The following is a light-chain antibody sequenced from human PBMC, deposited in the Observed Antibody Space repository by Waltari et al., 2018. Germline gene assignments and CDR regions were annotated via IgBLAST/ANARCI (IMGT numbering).Light chain of an antibody. CDR1: SSDVGGHDY. J-gene: IGLJ2*01. CDR2: DVN. Sequence: QSALSQPASVSGSPGQSITISCTGASSDVGGHDYFSYYQQHPGKAPKLIIRDVNNRPSGVSNRFSGSKSGNTASLTISGLQADDESDYYCSSYSTSSSLILFGEGTKVTVL. CDR3: SSYSTSSSLIL. V-gene: IGLV2-14*03.